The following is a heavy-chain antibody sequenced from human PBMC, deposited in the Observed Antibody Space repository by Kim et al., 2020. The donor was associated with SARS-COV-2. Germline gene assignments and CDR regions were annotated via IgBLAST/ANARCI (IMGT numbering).Heavy chain of an antibody. J-gene: IGHJ5*02. V-gene: IGHV5-51*01. CDR3: AILPLWFGESIHNWFDP. CDR1: GYSFTSYW. Sequence: GESLKISCKGSGYSFTSYWIGWVRQMPGKGLEWMGIIYPGDSDTRYSPSFQGQVTISADKSISTAYLQWSSLKASDTAMYYCAILPLWFGESIHNWFDPWGQGTLVTVSS. D-gene: IGHD3-10*01. CDR2: IYPGDSDT.